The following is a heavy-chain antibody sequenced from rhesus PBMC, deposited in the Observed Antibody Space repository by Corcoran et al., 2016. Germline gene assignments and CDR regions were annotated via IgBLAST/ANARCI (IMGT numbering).Heavy chain of an antibody. CDR3: AATYNWNYYDGLDS. CDR2: VYGSSGST. D-gene: IGHD1-26*01. J-gene: IGHJ6*01. Sequence: QLQLQESGPGLVRPSETLSLTCAVSGYSIISNYWTWIRQPPGKGLEWIGNVYGSSGSTYYNPSLKSRVTISRDTSKNQFSLKLSSVTAADTAIYYCAATYNWNYYDGLDSWGQGVVVTVSS. V-gene: IGHV4-173*01. CDR1: GYSIISNY.